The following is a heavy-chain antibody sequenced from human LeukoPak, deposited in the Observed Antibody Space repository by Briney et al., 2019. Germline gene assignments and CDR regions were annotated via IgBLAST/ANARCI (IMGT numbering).Heavy chain of an antibody. D-gene: IGHD6-6*01. CDR1: GGSFSGYY. V-gene: IGHV4-34*01. Sequence: PSETLSLTCAVYGGSFSGYYWSWIRQPPGKGLEWIGEINHSGSTNYNPSLKSRVTISVDTSKNQFSLKLSSVTAADTAEYYCASKISSIAARPFMDVWGKGTTVTVSS. CDR2: INHSGST. J-gene: IGHJ6*03. CDR3: ASKISSIAARPFMDV.